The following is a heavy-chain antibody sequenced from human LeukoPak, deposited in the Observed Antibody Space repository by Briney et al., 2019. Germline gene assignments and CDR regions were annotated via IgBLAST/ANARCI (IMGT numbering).Heavy chain of an antibody. D-gene: IGHD6-13*01. J-gene: IGHJ5*02. CDR3: ARGGGSAAARRLDP. V-gene: IGHV1-8*03. CDR2: MNPNSGNT. Sequence: ASVKVSCKASGYTFTSYDINWVRQAPGQGLEWMGWMNPNSGNTGYAQKFQSRVTITSHTSISTAYMELSSLRSEDTAVYYCARGGGSAAARRLDPWGQGTLVTVSS. CDR1: GYTFTSYD.